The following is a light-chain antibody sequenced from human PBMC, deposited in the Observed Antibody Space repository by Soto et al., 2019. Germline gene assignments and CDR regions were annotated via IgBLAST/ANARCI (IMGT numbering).Light chain of an antibody. CDR2: GVS. V-gene: IGKV3D-15*01. J-gene: IGKJ5*01. CDR1: QSVDTN. Sequence: EIVMTQSPATLSLSPGDTATLSCRASQSVDTNLAWYVQKPGQAPRRLMYGVSTWGTGVTARFSGSGSGTEFTLTLSSLQSEDFAIYYCQQYKSWPITFGQGTRMEIK. CDR3: QQYKSWPIT.